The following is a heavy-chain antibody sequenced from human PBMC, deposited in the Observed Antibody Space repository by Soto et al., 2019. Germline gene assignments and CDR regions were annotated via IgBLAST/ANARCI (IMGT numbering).Heavy chain of an antibody. D-gene: IGHD3-10*01. CDR3: SRRYSFGSGEYGVDV. Sequence: GASVKVSCKASGSTFTSSAVQWVRQARGQRLEWIGWIVVGSGNTNYAQKFQERVIISADTSKNQFSLKLSSLTAADTAVYYCSRRYSFGSGEYGVDVWGQGTMVTVSS. J-gene: IGHJ6*02. V-gene: IGHV1-58*01. CDR1: GSTFTSSA. CDR2: IVVGSGNT.